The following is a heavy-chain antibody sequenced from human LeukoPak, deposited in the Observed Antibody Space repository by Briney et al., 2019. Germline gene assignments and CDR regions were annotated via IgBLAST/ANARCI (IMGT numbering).Heavy chain of an antibody. CDR1: GGSISSGGYS. J-gene: IGHJ3*02. CDR2: IYHSGST. CDR3: ARGDGYCSGGSCYPPPLGAFDI. V-gene: IGHV4-30-2*01. Sequence: PSETLSLTCAVSGGSISSGGYSWSWIRQPPGKGLEWIGYIYHSGSTYYNPSLKSRVTISVDRSKNQFSLKLSSVTAADTAVYYCARGDGYCSGGSCYPPPLGAFDIWGQGTMVTVCS. D-gene: IGHD2-15*01.